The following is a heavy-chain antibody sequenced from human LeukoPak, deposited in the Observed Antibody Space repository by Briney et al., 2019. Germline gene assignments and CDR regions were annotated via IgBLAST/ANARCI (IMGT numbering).Heavy chain of an antibody. Sequence: GGSMRLACVASGFTFSSYGMHWVRQAAGKGLEWVSYISGSGSNIYYADSVKGRFTISRDNAKNSLYLQMNSLRGEDTAVYYCARALRCSSTRCRAVYYWGQGTLGTVSS. D-gene: IGHD2-2*01. J-gene: IGHJ4*02. CDR3: ARALRCSSTRCRAVYY. CDR1: GFTFSSYG. V-gene: IGHV3-48*01. CDR2: ISGSGSNI.